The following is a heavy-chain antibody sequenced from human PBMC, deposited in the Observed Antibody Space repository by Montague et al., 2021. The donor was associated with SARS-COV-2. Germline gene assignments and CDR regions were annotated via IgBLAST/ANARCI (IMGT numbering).Heavy chain of an antibody. CDR3: ASGIYPSGSYYNRYYYGLNI. D-gene: IGHD3-10*01. CDR1: GGSLSGYY. V-gene: IGHV4-34*01. CDR2: INHSANT. Sequence: SETLSLTCAVSGGSLSGYYWSWIRQPPEKGLEWIGEINHSANTKYNPSLKSPVTISIDTSKNQFSLKMTSVTAADTATYYCASGIYPSGSYYNRYYYGLNIWGPGTRVTCSS. J-gene: IGHJ6*02.